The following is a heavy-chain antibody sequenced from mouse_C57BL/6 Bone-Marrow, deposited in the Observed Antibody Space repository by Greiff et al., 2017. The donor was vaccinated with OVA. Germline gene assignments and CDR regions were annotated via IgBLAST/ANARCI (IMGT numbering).Heavy chain of an antibody. CDR2: IYPGSGNT. Sequence: VQVVESGAELVRPGASVKLSCKASGYTFTDYYINWVKQRPGQGLEWIARIYPGSGNTYYNEKFKGKATLTAEKSSSTAYMQLSSLTSEDSAVYFCARGLARFAYWGQGTTLTVSS. CDR1: GYTFTDYY. V-gene: IGHV1-76*01. D-gene: IGHD3-3*01. CDR3: ARGLARFAY. J-gene: IGHJ2*01.